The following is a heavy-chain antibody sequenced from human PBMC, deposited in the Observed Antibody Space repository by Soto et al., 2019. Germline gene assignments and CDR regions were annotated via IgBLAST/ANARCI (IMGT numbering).Heavy chain of an antibody. CDR1: GYRFTSYG. V-gene: IGHV1-18*04. J-gene: IGHJ4*02. CDR3: ARVYRFYDRRPYYFDY. Sequence: QVQLVQSGAEVKNPGASVKVSCKASGYRFTSYGISWVRQAPGQGLEWMGWISASNGITNYAQKFQGRVTMTTYTSTTTAYMELRSLRSDDTAVYYCARVYRFYDRRPYYFDYWGQGTLVTVSS. D-gene: IGHD3-22*01. CDR2: ISASNGIT.